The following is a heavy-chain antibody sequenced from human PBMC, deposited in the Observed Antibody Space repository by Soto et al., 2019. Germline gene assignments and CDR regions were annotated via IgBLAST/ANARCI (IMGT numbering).Heavy chain of an antibody. CDR1: GGSISRGGYY. J-gene: IGHJ4*02. CDR3: AKDTRIAVAGSAFDY. CDR2: TYNSVST. D-gene: IGHD6-19*01. Sequence: SETLSLTCTVSGGSISRGGYYWSWIRQNPGKGLEWIGYTYNSVSTYYNPSLKSRVTISVDTSKNQFSLKLTSVTAEDTAVYYCAKDTRIAVAGSAFDYWGQGTLVTVSS. V-gene: IGHV4-31*03.